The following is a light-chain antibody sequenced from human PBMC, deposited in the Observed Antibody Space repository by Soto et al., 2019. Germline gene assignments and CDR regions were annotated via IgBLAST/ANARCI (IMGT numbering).Light chain of an antibody. J-gene: IGLJ3*02. CDR3: SSYTGISTQV. V-gene: IGLV2-14*01. Sequence: QSALTQPASVSGSPGQSITISCTGTGSDVGGCNYVSWYQQHPGKVPKLIIYEVNNRPSGVSYRFSGSKAGNTASLTISGLQAEDEADYYCSSYTGISTQVFGGGTKLTVL. CDR2: EVN. CDR1: GSDVGGCNY.